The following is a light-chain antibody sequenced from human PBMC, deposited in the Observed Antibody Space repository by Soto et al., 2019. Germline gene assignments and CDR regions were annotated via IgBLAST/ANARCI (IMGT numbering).Light chain of an antibody. J-gene: IGKJ3*01. CDR1: PSVTTN. Sequence: EIVLTQSPATLSLSPGERATLSCRASPSVTTNFAWYQQKPGQAPRLLIYDTSNRAPGIPARFSGSGSVTDFTLTISSLEPEDFAVYYCQQRGTWPPLYTFGPGTKVEIK. CDR3: QQRGTWPPLYT. V-gene: IGKV3-11*01. CDR2: DTS.